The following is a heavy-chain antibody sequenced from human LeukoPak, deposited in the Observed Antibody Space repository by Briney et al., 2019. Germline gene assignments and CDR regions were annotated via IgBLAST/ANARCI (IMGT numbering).Heavy chain of an antibody. D-gene: IGHD3-22*01. CDR3: ARDYYDSSGRYDY. CDR1: GFTFSSHS. CDR2: ISSSSSYI. Sequence: GGSLRLSCAVSGFTFSSHSMKWVRQAPGKGLEWVSSISSSSSYIYYADSVKGRFTISRDNAKNSLYLQMNSLRAEDTAVYYCARDYYDSSGRYDYWVQGTLVTVSS. J-gene: IGHJ4*02. V-gene: IGHV3-21*01.